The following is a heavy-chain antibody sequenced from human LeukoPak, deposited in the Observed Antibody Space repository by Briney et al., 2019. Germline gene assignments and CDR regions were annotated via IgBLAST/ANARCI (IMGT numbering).Heavy chain of an antibody. CDR3: ARQDSKVGAYTGPYYFDY. CDR1: GGSISSYY. CDR2: IYTSGST. J-gene: IGHJ4*02. V-gene: IGHV4-4*07. D-gene: IGHD1-26*01. Sequence: PSETLSLTCTVSGGSISSYYWSWIRQPAGKGLEWIGRIYTSGSTHDNPSLKSRVTMSVDTSTNQVFLKVTSVTAADTAMYYCARQDSKVGAYTGPYYFDYWGQGTLVTVSS.